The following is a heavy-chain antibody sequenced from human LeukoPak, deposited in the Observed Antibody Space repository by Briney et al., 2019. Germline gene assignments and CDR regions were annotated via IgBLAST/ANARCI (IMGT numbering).Heavy chain of an antibody. D-gene: IGHD1-1*01. V-gene: IGHV3-23*01. Sequence: GKGLEWVSAISGSGATTYYADSVRGRFTISRDNSKNTLYLHMNSLRAEDTAVYYCAKRVSGTTFYWGQGTLVTVSS. CDR2: ISGSGATT. CDR3: AKRVSGTTFY. J-gene: IGHJ4*02.